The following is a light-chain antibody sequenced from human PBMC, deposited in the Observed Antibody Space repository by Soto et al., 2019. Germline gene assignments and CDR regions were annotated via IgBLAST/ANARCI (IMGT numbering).Light chain of an antibody. CDR1: QSVTGNY. V-gene: IGKV3-20*01. CDR2: GTS. Sequence: EIVLTQSPGTLSLSPGERATLSCRASQSVTGNYLAWYQQKPGQAPRLLIYGTSSRATGIPDRFSGSGSGTDFSLTSSRLEPDVSAVYYRQHGASSWTFGQGTKVEIK. CDR3: QHGASSWT. J-gene: IGKJ1*01.